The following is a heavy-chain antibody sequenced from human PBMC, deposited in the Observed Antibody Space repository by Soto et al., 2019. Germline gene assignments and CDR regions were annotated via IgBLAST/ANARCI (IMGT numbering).Heavy chain of an antibody. CDR1: GGTFSTYT. CDR3: ARRLDDRADEGFDV. D-gene: IGHD3-16*01. V-gene: IGHV1-69*18. CDR2: IIPLFGTT. Sequence: QVHLVQSGAEVRKPGSSVKVSCKTSGGTFSTYTIYWVRQAPGQGLEWMGRIIPLFGTTKYAQNFQDRVTITAEESTGTTDMELSSLRAEDTAVYYCARRLDDRADEGFDVWGEGTAVTVSA. J-gene: IGHJ3*01.